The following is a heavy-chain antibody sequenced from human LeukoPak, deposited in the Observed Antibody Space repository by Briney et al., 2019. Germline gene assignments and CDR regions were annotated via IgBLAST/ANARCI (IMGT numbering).Heavy chain of an antibody. CDR3: ARLEVDYASSGYIDY. D-gene: IGHD3-22*01. CDR1: GYSFTSYW. CDR2: IYPGDSDT. V-gene: IGHV5-51*01. J-gene: IGHJ4*02. Sequence: GESLKISCKGSGYSFTSYWIGWVRQMPGKGLEWMGIIYPGDSDTRYSPSFQGQVTISADKSISTAYLQWSSLKASDTAMYYRARLEVDYASSGYIDYWGQGTLVTVSS.